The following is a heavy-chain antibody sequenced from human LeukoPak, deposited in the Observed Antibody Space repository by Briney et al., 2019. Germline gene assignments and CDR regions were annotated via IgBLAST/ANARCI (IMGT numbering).Heavy chain of an antibody. D-gene: IGHD4-23*01. CDR1: GFTFSSYW. Sequence: PGGSLRLSCAASGFTFSSYWMTWVRQAPGKGLEGVANIKQDGSEKYYVDSVKGRFTISRDNAKSSLFLQIISLRAEDTAVYYCAREGNTVVTVDYWGQGTLVTVSS. V-gene: IGHV3-7*05. CDR3: AREGNTVVTVDY. CDR2: IKQDGSEK. J-gene: IGHJ4*02.